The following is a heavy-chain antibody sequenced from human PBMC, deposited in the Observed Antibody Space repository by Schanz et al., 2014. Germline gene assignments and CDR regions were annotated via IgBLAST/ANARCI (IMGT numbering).Heavy chain of an antibody. CDR2: FNDGGVNK. CDR1: GFSLDIFA. V-gene: IGHV3-23*01. Sequence: EVHLLESGGGLVEPGGSLRLSCATSGFSLDIFAVSWVRQAPGKGLEWVSSFNDGGVNKYYADSVKGRFTISSDNSKSTLYLQMSSLRAEDTAVYYCAKGRFGELSAFDIWGQGTRVAVSS. D-gene: IGHD3-10*01. CDR3: AKGRFGELSAFDI. J-gene: IGHJ3*02.